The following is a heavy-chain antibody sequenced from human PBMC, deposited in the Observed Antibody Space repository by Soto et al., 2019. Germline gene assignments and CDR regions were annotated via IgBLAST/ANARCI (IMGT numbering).Heavy chain of an antibody. J-gene: IGHJ4*02. D-gene: IGHD6-19*01. CDR2: LSGSGTST. CDR1: GFSFVNYA. V-gene: IGHV3-23*01. CDR3: AKATTNGGWFNPFDS. Sequence: GGSLRLSCAASGFSFVNYAMNWVRQAPGKGLEWVSGLSGSGTSTYYADSVKGRFTISRDNSRDTLFLQMNSLTADDTAVYYCAKATTNGGWFNPFDSWGQGALGTSPQ.